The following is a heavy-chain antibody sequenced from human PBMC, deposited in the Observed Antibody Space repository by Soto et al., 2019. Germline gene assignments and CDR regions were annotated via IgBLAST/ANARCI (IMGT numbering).Heavy chain of an antibody. V-gene: IGHV4-31*03. Sequence: SETLSLTCTVSGGSITTSGDYWSCIRQHPGKGLEWIGYISHSGITEYNPSLKSRLTLSIDTSKNQFALEMNSETAADTAVYYCARVSHDYSYGRFDPWGQGTPVTVYS. CDR1: GGSITTSGDY. CDR3: ARVSHDYSYGRFDP. D-gene: IGHD4-17*01. J-gene: IGHJ5*02. CDR2: ISHSGIT.